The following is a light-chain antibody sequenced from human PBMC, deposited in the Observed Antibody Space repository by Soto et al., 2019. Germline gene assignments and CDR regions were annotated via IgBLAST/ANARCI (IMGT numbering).Light chain of an antibody. Sequence: SYELTQTPSVSVAPGQTARITCGGNNIGSKSVHWYQQKPGQAPVLVVDDDSDRHSGIPERFSGSNSGNTATLTISRVEAGDEADYFCHVWDSSSEHVFGAGTKVTVL. CDR1: NIGSKS. CDR2: DDS. CDR3: HVWDSSSEHV. V-gene: IGLV3-21*02. J-gene: IGLJ1*01.